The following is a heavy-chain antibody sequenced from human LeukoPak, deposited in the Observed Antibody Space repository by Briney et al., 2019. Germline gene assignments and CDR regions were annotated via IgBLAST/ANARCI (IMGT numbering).Heavy chain of an antibody. D-gene: IGHD4-23*01. V-gene: IGHV3-23*01. CDR3: AKATSVVTLFDY. CDR1: GFTFSSYA. CDR2: LSRSGDTT. Sequence: GGSLRLSCAASGFTFSSYAMSWVRQAPGKGLGWVSALSRSGDTTYYADSVKGRFTISRDNSKNTLYLQMNSLRIDDTAVYYCAKATSVVTLFDYWGQGTLVTVSS. J-gene: IGHJ4*02.